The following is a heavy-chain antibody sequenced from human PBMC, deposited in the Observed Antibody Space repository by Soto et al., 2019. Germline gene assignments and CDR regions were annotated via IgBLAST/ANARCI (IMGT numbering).Heavy chain of an antibody. V-gene: IGHV4-31*03. CDR1: RGSITAGGTY. D-gene: IGHD2-2*01. J-gene: IGHJ4*02. CDR2: IYYTGVA. CDR3: ASGTFSTIAFGF. Sequence: SETLSLTCSVSRGSITAGGTYWSWARPLPGKGLQWVGYIYYTGVAYYNPALKSRVTTSLDTSENRFSVKLTSVTDAATAVYYSASGTFSTIAFGFWGQGRQVTVSS.